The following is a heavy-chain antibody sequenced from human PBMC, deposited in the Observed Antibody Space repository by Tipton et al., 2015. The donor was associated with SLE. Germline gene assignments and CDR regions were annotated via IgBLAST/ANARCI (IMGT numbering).Heavy chain of an antibody. J-gene: IGHJ4*02. Sequence: WVRQAPGKGLEWVGSIFYTGSTYYNPSLKSRVSFSIDTSKHQFSLKLNSVTAADTAVYYCARRHYSGPFASWGQGTLVTVSS. V-gene: IGHV4-39*07. D-gene: IGHD5-12*01. CDR3: ARRHYSGPFAS. CDR2: IFYTGST.